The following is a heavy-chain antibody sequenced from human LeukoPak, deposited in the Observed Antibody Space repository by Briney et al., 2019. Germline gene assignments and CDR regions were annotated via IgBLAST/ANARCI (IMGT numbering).Heavy chain of an antibody. CDR3: AELGITMIGGV. CDR1: GFSFSSSE. V-gene: IGHV3-48*03. J-gene: IGHJ6*04. D-gene: IGHD3-10*02. CDR2: IGSSGSAI. Sequence: GGSLRLSCVGVGFSFSSSEMNWVRQAPGKGLQWVSYIGSSGSAIYYADSVKGRFTISRDNAKNSLYLQMNSLRAEDTAVYYCAELGITMIGGVWGKGTTVTISS.